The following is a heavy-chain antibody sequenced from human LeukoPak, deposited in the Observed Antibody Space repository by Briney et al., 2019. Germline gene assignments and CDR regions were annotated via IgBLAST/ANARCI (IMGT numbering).Heavy chain of an antibody. CDR3: ARDRSSGWYQADAFDI. Sequence: GSVKVSCKASGYTFTSYGISWVRQAPGQGLEWMGWISAYNGNTNYAQKLQGRVTMTTDTSTSTAYMELRSLRSDDTAVYYCARDRSSGWYQADAFDIWGQGTMVTVSS. J-gene: IGHJ3*02. CDR1: GYTFTSYG. CDR2: ISAYNGNT. V-gene: IGHV1-18*01. D-gene: IGHD6-19*01.